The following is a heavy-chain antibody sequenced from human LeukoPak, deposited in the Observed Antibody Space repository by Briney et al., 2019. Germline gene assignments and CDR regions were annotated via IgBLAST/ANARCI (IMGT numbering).Heavy chain of an antibody. CDR1: GFTFSSYG. D-gene: IGHD3/OR15-3a*01. V-gene: IGHV3-23*01. Sequence: GGSLRLSCAASGFTFSSYGMSWVRQAPGKGLEWVSAISGSGGSTYYADSVKGRFTISRDNSKNTLYLQMNSLRAEDTAVYYCAKDEDERRGPPPIDYWGQGTLVTVSS. CDR2: ISGSGGST. J-gene: IGHJ4*02. CDR3: AKDEDERRGPPPIDY.